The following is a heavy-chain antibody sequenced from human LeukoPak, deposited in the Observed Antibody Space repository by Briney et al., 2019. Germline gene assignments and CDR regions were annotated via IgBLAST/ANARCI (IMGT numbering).Heavy chain of an antibody. Sequence: ASAKVSCKASGGTFSTYYMHWVRQAPGQGLEWMGWINPSSGGTNYAQKFQGRVIMTRDTSISTAHMELSRLRSDDTAVYYCASPSNYGSGSQLNYWGQGTLVTVSS. CDR2: INPSSGGT. CDR1: GGTFSTYY. D-gene: IGHD3-10*01. V-gene: IGHV1-2*02. CDR3: ASPSNYGSGSQLNY. J-gene: IGHJ4*02.